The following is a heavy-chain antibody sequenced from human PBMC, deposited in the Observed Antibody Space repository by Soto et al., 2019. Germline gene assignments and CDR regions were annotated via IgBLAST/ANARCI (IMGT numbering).Heavy chain of an antibody. J-gene: IGHJ5*02. Sequence: SETLSLTCSVSGASISSYYWTWIRQPPGGGLEWIGYMHHTQGTNDNPSLRGRVHMSIDTSMNQFSLRLTSVTAADTAVYYCARVRFVGYFDWIDRWGRVTMVTVSS. D-gene: IGHD3-9*01. CDR1: GASISSYY. CDR2: MHHTQGT. CDR3: ARVRFVGYFDWIDR. V-gene: IGHV4-59*01.